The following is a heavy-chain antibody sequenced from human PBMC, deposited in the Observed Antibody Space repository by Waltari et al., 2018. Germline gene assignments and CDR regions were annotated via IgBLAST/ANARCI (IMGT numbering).Heavy chain of an antibody. CDR1: GGSINNYF. V-gene: IGHV4-59*08. D-gene: IGHD1-20*01. CDR3: ARWDSPGRYFGD. Sequence: QVQLQESGPGLVKPSETLSLTCSVSGGSINNYFWNWIRQPPGKGLQWIGYIRHTGITKSNPSLESRFTVAVDTSKSQFSLRLTSVGATDTSVYFCARWDSPGRYFGDWGQGTPVTVSS. CDR2: IRHTGIT. J-gene: IGHJ4*02.